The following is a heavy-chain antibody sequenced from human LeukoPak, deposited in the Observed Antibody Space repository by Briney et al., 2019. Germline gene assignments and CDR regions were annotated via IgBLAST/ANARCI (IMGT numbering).Heavy chain of an antibody. CDR1: GFTLTNYN. CDR3: ATDKPWYDSSGAFDF. Sequence: GGSLRLSCAASGFTLTNYNMNWVRQAPGKGLEWVSSISSSSVFIYYADSVKGRFTISRDNAKNSLYLQMNSLRAEDTAVYYCATDKPWYDSSGAFDFWGQGTLVTVSS. D-gene: IGHD3-22*01. V-gene: IGHV3-48*01. J-gene: IGHJ4*02. CDR2: ISSSSVFI.